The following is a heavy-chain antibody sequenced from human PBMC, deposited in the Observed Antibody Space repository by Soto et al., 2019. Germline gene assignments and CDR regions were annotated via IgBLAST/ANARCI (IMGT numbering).Heavy chain of an antibody. CDR2: INQSGST. Sequence: PSETLSLTCAVYGGSFSGHYWSWIRQTPGKGLEWIGEINQSGSTNYNPSLKSRVTISIDTSKNQFSLKLSSVTAADTAVYYCARGGLELGNFHFDVWGQGTLVTVSS. J-gene: IGHJ4*02. D-gene: IGHD1-26*01. V-gene: IGHV4-34*01. CDR3: ARGGLELGNFHFDV. CDR1: GGSFSGHY.